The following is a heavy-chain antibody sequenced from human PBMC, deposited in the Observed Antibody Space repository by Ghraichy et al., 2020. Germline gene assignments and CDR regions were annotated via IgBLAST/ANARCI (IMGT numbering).Heavy chain of an antibody. D-gene: IGHD5-12*01. CDR3: ARVVGRLRTYFDY. CDR1: GGSISSYY. J-gene: IGHJ4*02. CDR2: IYTSGST. V-gene: IGHV4-4*09. Sequence: TLSLTCTVSGGSISSYYWSWIRQPPGKGLEWIGYIYTSGSTNYNPSLKSRVTISVDTSKNQFSLKLSSVTAADTAVYYCARVVGRLRTYFDYWGQGTLVTVSS.